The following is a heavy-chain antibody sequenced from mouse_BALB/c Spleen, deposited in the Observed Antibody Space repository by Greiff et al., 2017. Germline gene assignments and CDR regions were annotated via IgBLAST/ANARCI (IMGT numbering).Heavy chain of an antibody. J-gene: IGHJ3*01. CDR2: IDTSDSYT. V-gene: IGHV1-69*02. CDR1: GYTFTDYW. CDR3: ALDYDGFAY. Sequence: QVQLKQSGPELVKPGASAKMSCKASGYTFTDYWMHWVKQRPGQGLEWIGAIDTSDSYTSYNQKFKGKATLTVDESSSTAYMQLSSLTSEDSAVYYCALDYDGFAYWGQGTLVTVSA. D-gene: IGHD2-4*01.